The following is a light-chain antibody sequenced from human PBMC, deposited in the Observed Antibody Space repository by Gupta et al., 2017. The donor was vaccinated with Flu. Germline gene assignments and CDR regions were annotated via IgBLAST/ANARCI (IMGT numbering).Light chain of an antibody. Sequence: EIVLTHSPATLSLSPGERATLSCRASQSVGTYLAWYQQKPGQTPRLLIYDASNRDTGIPARFSRSGYGIDXPLTISXRKQEDFAGYSCQKRSYWAPSTLGXGTTMEI. J-gene: IGKJ2*01. V-gene: IGKV3-11*01. CDR1: QSVGTY. CDR2: DAS. CDR3: QKRSYWAPST.